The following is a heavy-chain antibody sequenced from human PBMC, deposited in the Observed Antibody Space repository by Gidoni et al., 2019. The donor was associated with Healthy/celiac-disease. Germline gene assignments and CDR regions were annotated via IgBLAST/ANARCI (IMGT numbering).Heavy chain of an antibody. V-gene: IGHV1-46*01. CDR2: INPSGGST. J-gene: IGHJ6*02. Sequence: QVQLVQSGAEVKKPGASVKVSCKASGYTFTSYYMPWVRQAPGQGLEWMGIINPSGGSTSYAQKFQGRVTMTRDTSTSTVYMELSSLRSEDTAVYYCARDGIVGATTTYYYYYGMDVWGQGTTVTVSS. CDR3: ARDGIVGATTTYYYYYGMDV. CDR1: GYTFTSYY. D-gene: IGHD1-26*01.